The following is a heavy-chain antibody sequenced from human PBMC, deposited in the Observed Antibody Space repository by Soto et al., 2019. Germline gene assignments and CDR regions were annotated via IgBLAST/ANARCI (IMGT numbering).Heavy chain of an antibody. V-gene: IGHV3-23*01. CDR2: FSGSGGIT. CDR3: AKWRGSYWDYYGMDV. D-gene: IGHD1-26*01. J-gene: IGHJ6*02. CDR1: GFTCREYA. Sequence: EVQLLESGGGLIQPGGSLRLSCAASGFTCREYAMSWVRKAPGKGLEWVSGFSGSGGITYYVDSVKGRFTISRDNSKNTLYLQMNSLRADDSAVYYCAKWRGSYWDYYGMDVWGQGTTVTVSS.